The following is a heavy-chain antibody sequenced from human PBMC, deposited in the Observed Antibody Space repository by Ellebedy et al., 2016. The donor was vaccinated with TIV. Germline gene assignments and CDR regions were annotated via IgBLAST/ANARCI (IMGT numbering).Heavy chain of an antibody. D-gene: IGHD3-10*01. J-gene: IGHJ3*02. Sequence: GESLKISXAASGFTFSNAWMSWVRQAPGKGLEWVGRIKSKTDGGTTDYAAPVKGRFTISRDDSRNTLTLQMNSLKIEDTAVYYCITGGVSSGEKPNAFDIWGQGTMVTVSS. V-gene: IGHV3-15*01. CDR2: IKSKTDGGTT. CDR1: GFTFSNAW. CDR3: ITGGVSSGEKPNAFDI.